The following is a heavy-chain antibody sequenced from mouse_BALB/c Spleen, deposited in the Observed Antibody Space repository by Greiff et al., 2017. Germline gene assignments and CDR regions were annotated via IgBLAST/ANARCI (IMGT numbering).Heavy chain of an antibody. V-gene: IGHV2-4-1*01. CDR3: ARKGEGVYYAMDY. Sequence: QVQLKESGPGLVQPSQSLSITCTVSGFLLTSYGVPWVRQYPGKGLEWLGVLWSGGSTDYNAAFISRLSISKDNYKSQVFFKMYSLQADDTAIYFCARKGEGVYYAMDYWGQGTSVTVSS. CDR2: LWSGGST. CDR1: GFLLTSYG. J-gene: IGHJ4*01.